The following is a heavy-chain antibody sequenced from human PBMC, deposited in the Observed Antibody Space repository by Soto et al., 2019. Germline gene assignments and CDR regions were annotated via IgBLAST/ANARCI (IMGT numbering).Heavy chain of an antibody. V-gene: IGHV1-46*01. J-gene: IGHJ1*01. CDR2: INPSGDIT. Sequence: ASVKVSCKASGFSFSDCFMHWVRQAPGQGLEWMGLINPSGDITNYAQKFQGRVTITRDTSISTAYMDLSSLIYEDTAVYYCARDCSENCWTPTAIWRFLSCGQGTLVTVSS. CDR3: ARDCSENCWTPTAIWRFLS. CDR1: GFSFSDCF. D-gene: IGHD2-21*02.